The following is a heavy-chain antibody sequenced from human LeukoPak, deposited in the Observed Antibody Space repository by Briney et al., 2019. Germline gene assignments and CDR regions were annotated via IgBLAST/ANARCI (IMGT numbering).Heavy chain of an antibody. V-gene: IGHV1-69*13. CDR1: GYTFTSYG. D-gene: IGHD3-10*01. CDR2: IIPIFGTA. CDR3: ARSKVRGVIDY. J-gene: IGHJ4*02. Sequence: SVKVSCKASGYTFTSYGINWVRQAPGQGLEWMGGIIPIFGTANYAQKFQGRVTITADESTSTAYMELSSLRSEDTAVYYCARSKVRGVIDYWGQGTLVTVSS.